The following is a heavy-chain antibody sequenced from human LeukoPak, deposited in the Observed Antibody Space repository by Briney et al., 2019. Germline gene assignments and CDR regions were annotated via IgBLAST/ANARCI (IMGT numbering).Heavy chain of an antibody. D-gene: IGHD6-19*01. CDR2: ISYEGGTK. CDR1: GFTLSSYG. J-gene: IGHJ4*02. Sequence: GGSLRLSCAASGFTLSSYGMHWVRQAPGKGLEWVAVISYEGGTKYYADSVTGRFTISRDNSKNTLYLQMNSLRSGDTAVYYCVKEEVPRVCDWYDYWGQGTLVTVSS. V-gene: IGHV3-30*18. CDR3: VKEEVPRVCDWYDY.